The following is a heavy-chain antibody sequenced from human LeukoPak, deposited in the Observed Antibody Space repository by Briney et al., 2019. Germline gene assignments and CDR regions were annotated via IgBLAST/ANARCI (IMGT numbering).Heavy chain of an antibody. V-gene: IGHV3-30*04. CDR1: GFTFSSYA. J-gene: IGHJ4*02. CDR2: ISYDGSNK. CDR3: ARGVWAPFDY. D-gene: IGHD7-27*01. Sequence: GRSLRLSCAASGFTFSSYAMHWVRQAPGQGLEWVAVISYDGSNKYYADSVKGRFTISRDNSKNTLYLQMNSLRDEDTAVYYCARGVWAPFDYWGQGTLVTVSS.